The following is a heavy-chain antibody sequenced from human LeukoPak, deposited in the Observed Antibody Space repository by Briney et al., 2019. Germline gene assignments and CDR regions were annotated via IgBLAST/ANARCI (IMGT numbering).Heavy chain of an antibody. V-gene: IGHV4-59*01. J-gene: IGHJ3*02. D-gene: IGHD5-18*01. CDR1: GGSISSYY. CDR2: IYYSGST. Sequence: SETLSLTCTVSGGSISSYYWSWIRQPPGKGLEWIGYIYYSGSTNYNPSLKSRVTISVDTSKNQFSLKLSSVTAADTAVYYCARVGYSYGSAFDIWGQGTMVTVSS. CDR3: ARVGYSYGSAFDI.